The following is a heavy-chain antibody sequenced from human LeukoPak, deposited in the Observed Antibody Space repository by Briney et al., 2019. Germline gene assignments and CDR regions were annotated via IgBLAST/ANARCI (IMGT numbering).Heavy chain of an antibody. D-gene: IGHD3-22*01. V-gene: IGHV4-38-2*02. Sequence: SETLSLTCTVSGYSISSGYYWGWIRQPPGKGLGWIGSIYHSGSTYYNPSLKSRVTISVDTSKNQFSLKLNSVTAADTAVYYCARIERGDYYDSSGYSQQKPFDYWGQGTLVTVSS. CDR2: IYHSGST. CDR1: GYSISSGYY. J-gene: IGHJ4*02. CDR3: ARIERGDYYDSSGYSQQKPFDY.